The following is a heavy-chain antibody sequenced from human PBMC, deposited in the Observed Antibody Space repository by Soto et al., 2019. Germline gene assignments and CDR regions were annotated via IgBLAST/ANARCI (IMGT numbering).Heavy chain of an antibody. V-gene: IGHV1-69*06. CDR3: ARGTRGLSGYSYGNSYFDY. CDR1: GGTFSSYA. D-gene: IGHD5-18*01. Sequence: QVQLVQCGAEVKKPGSSVKVSCKASGGTFSSYAISWVRQAPGQGLEWMGGIIPIFGTGNYAQKFQGRVTITADKSKSTPYMELSSLKSEDTAEYYCARGTRGLSGYSYGNSYFDYWGQGTLVTVSS. J-gene: IGHJ4*02. CDR2: IIPIFGTG.